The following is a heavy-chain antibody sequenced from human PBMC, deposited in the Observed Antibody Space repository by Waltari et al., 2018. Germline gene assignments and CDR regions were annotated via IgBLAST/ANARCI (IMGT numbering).Heavy chain of an antibody. Sequence: QVQLQESGPGLVKPSQTLSLTCTVSGGSISSGSYYWSWIRQPAGKGLEWIGRIYTSGSTNYNPSLKSRVTISVDTSKNQFSLKLSSVTAADTAVYYCARVSEWLVRRYYFDYWGQGTLVTVSS. CDR3: ARVSEWLVRRYYFDY. CDR2: IYTSGST. J-gene: IGHJ4*02. D-gene: IGHD6-19*01. V-gene: IGHV4-61*02. CDR1: GGSISSGSYY.